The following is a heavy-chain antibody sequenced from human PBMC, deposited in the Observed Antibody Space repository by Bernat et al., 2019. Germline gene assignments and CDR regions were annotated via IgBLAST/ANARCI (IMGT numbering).Heavy chain of an antibody. D-gene: IGHD3-3*01. CDR3: VKVHREEWLRVFDY. J-gene: IGHJ4*02. V-gene: IGHV3-30*18. CDR2: ISYDGSNK. Sequence: QVQLVESGGGVVQPGRSLRLSCAASGFTFSSYGMHWVRQAPGKGLEWVAVISYDGSNKYYADSVKGRFTISRDNSKNTLYLQMNSLGAEDTAVYYCVKVHREEWLRVFDYWGQGTLVTVSS. CDR1: GFTFSSYG.